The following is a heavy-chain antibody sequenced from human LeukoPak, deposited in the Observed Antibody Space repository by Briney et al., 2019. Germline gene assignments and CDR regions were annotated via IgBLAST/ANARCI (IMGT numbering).Heavy chain of an antibody. V-gene: IGHV4-4*07. CDR2: IYTSGST. CDR3: ATERSSVYSSRYPTEDRSGSES. D-gene: IGHD3-16*02. CDR1: AGSISSYY. Sequence: SESLSLTCTVSAGSISSYYWSWVRQPAGKRLEWIGRIYTSGSTNYNPSLKSRVTMSVDTSKNLFSLKLSSVTAADPEMYSCATERSSVYSSRYPTEDRSGSESWGHGATVT. J-gene: IGHJ3*01.